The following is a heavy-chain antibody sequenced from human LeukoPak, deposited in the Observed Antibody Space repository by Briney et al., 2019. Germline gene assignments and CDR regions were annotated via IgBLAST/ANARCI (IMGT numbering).Heavy chain of an antibody. D-gene: IGHD2-2*01. Sequence: PGGSLRLSCAASGFTFSSYGMHWVRQAPGKGLEWVAFIRYDGSNKYYADSVKGRFTISRVNSKNTLYLQMNSLRAEDTAVYYCAKSVVPAAVFDYWGQGILVTVSS. V-gene: IGHV3-30*02. CDR1: GFTFSSYG. J-gene: IGHJ4*02. CDR3: AKSVVPAAVFDY. CDR2: IRYDGSNK.